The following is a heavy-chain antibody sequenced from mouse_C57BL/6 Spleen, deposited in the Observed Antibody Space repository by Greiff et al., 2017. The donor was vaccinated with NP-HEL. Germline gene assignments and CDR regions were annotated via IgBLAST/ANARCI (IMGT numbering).Heavy chain of an antibody. D-gene: IGHD2-1*01. CDR3: ARGRGNYIWYFDV. J-gene: IGHJ1*03. CDR2: IYPGDGDT. CDR1: GYAFSSSW. V-gene: IGHV1-82*01. Sequence: VKLMESGPELVKPGASVKISCKASGYAFSSSWMNWVKQRPGKGLEWIGRIYPGDGDTNYNGKFKGKATLTADKSSSTAYMQLSSLTSEDSAVYFCARGRGNYIWYFDVWGTGTTVTVSS.